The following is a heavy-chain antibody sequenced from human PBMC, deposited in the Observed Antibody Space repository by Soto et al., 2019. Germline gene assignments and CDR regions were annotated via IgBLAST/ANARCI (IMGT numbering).Heavy chain of an antibody. V-gene: IGHV1-8*01. J-gene: IGHJ6*03. Sequence: APLKVSCKASGYTFTIYDINWVRQATGQGLEWMGWMNPNSGNTGYAQKFQGRVTMTRNTSISTAYMELSSLRSEDTAVYYCARGYGAGSGNYYYYMDVCGKGTTVTVSS. CDR1: GYTFTIYD. CDR2: MNPNSGNT. D-gene: IGHD6-13*01. CDR3: ARGYGAGSGNYYYYMDV.